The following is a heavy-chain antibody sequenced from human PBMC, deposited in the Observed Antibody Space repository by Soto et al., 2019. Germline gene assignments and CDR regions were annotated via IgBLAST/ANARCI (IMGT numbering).Heavy chain of an antibody. V-gene: IGHV5-51*01. CDR2: IYPGDSDT. Sequence: PGESLKISCKGSGYSFTNYWIGWVRQMPGKGLEWMGIIYPGDSDTRYSPSFQGQVTISADKSISTAYLQWSSLKASDTAMYYCATITSPKDTQYDNWGQGTLVTVSS. D-gene: IGHD3-22*01. CDR3: ATITSPKDTQYDN. J-gene: IGHJ4*02. CDR1: GYSFTNYW.